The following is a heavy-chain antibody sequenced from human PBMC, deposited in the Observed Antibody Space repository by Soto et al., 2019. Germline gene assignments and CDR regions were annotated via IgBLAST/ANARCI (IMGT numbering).Heavy chain of an antibody. D-gene: IGHD2-15*01. CDR2: IIPILGIA. Sequence: SVKVSCKASGGTFSSYTISWVRQAPGQGLEWMGRIIPILGIANYAQKFQGRVTITADKSTSTAYMELSSLRSEDTAVYYCARGTRAAYHDAFDIWGQGTMVTVSS. J-gene: IGHJ3*02. CDR3: ARGTRAAYHDAFDI. V-gene: IGHV1-69*02. CDR1: GGTFSSYT.